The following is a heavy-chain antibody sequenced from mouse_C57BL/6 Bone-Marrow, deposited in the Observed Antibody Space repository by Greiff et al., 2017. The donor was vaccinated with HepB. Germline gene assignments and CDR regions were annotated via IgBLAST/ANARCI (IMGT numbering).Heavy chain of an antibody. J-gene: IGHJ2*01. CDR1: GYTFTNYW. CDR2: IYPGGGYT. D-gene: IGHD1-1*01. Sequence: QVQLQQSGAELVRPGTSVKMSCKASGYTFTNYWIGWAKQRPGHGLEWIGDIYPGGGYTNYNEKLKGKATLTADKSSSTAYMQFSSLTSEDSAIYYCARWSTTVVAPDYFDYWGQGTTLTVSS. CDR3: ARWSTTVVAPDYFDY. V-gene: IGHV1-63*01.